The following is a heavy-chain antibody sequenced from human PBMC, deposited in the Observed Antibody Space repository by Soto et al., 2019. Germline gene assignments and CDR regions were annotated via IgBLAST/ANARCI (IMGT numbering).Heavy chain of an antibody. J-gene: IGHJ4*02. V-gene: IGHV4-4*07. D-gene: IGHD4-17*01. CDR3: ARGGVGYGDYRNFFDY. CDR2: IYTSGST. Sequence: TLSLTCTVSGGSISSYYWSWIRQPAGKGLEWIGRIYTSGSTNYNPSLKSRVTMSVDTSKNQFSLKLSSVTAADTAVYYCARGGVGYGDYRNFFDYWGQGTLVTVSS. CDR1: GGSISSYY.